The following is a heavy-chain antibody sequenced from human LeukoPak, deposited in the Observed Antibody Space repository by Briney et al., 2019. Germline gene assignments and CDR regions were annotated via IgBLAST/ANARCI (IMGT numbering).Heavy chain of an antibody. D-gene: IGHD2-2*01. CDR1: GGTFSSYA. Sequence: SVKVSCKASGGTFSSYATSWVRQAPGQGLEWMGGIIPIFGTANYAQKFQGRVTITADESTSTAYMELSSLRSEDTAVYYCARVAGYQLLINWFDPWGQGTLVTVSS. J-gene: IGHJ5*02. V-gene: IGHV1-69*13. CDR2: IIPIFGTA. CDR3: ARVAGYQLLINWFDP.